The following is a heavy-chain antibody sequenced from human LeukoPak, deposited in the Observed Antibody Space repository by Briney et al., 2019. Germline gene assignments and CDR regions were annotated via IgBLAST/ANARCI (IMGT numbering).Heavy chain of an antibody. CDR3: ARDSNYYGSGSYYSESDYYFDY. CDR1: GFTFSSYW. V-gene: IGHV3-7*01. D-gene: IGHD3-10*01. CDR2: IKQDGSEK. Sequence: PGGSLRLSCAASGFTFSSYWMSWVRQAPGEGLEWVANIKQDGSEKYYVDSVKGRFTISRDNAKNSLYLQMNSLRAEDTAVYYCARDSNYYGSGSYYSESDYYFDYWGQGTLVTVSS. J-gene: IGHJ4*02.